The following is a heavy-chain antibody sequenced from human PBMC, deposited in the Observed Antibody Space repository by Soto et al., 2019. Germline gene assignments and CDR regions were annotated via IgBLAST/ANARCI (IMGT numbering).Heavy chain of an antibody. D-gene: IGHD4-17*01. CDR3: ARGNYGDYDYYYDLGWFDP. Sequence: EVQLVESGGGLVQPGGSLRLSCAASGFTFSSYWMSWVRQAPGKGLEWVANIKQDGSEKYYVDSVKGRFTISRDNAKNSLYLQMHSLRAEDTAVYYCARGNYGDYDYYYDLGWFDPWGQGTLVTVSS. CDR2: IKQDGSEK. V-gene: IGHV3-7*01. J-gene: IGHJ5*02. CDR1: GFTFSSYW.